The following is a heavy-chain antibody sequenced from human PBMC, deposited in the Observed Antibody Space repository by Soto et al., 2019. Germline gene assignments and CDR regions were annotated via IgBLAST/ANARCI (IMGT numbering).Heavy chain of an antibody. J-gene: IGHJ4*02. CDR2: ISGSGGST. Sequence: GGSLRLSCAASGFTFSSYAMSWVRQAPGKGLEWVSAISGSGGSTYHADSVKGRFTISRDNSKNTLYLQMNSLRAEDTAVYYCAKVGINMIVVVIKPKYYFDYWGQGTLVTVSS. CDR3: AKVGINMIVVVIKPKYYFDY. CDR1: GFTFSSYA. V-gene: IGHV3-23*01. D-gene: IGHD3-22*01.